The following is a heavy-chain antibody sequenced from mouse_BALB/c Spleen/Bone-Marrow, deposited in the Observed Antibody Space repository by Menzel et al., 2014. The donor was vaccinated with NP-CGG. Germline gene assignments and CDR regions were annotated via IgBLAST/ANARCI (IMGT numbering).Heavy chain of an antibody. D-gene: IGHD2-14*01. V-gene: IGHV2-6-5*01. CDR1: GFSLTDYG. CDR3: AKHEDRYDLFAY. J-gene: IGHJ3*01. Sequence: VKLMESGPGLVAPSQSLSITCTVSGFSLTDYGVSWIRQPPGKGLEWLGVIWDGGSTYYNSALKSRLSISKDNSKSQVFLKMNSLQTDDTAMYYCAKHEDRYDLFAYWAQATLVTVSA. CDR2: IWDGGST.